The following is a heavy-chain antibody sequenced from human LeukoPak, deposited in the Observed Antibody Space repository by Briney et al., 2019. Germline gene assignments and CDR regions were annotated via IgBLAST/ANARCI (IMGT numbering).Heavy chain of an antibody. CDR1: GFAFSDFY. Sequence: GGPLRLSCAASGFAFSDFYMFWIRQAPGKGLEWISYISNSGSTLYYADSVKGRFTISRDNDKNLLYLQMNSLRADDAAVYYCARDALGSYDYWGQGTLVTVSS. CDR2: ISNSGSTL. CDR3: ARDALGSYDY. J-gene: IGHJ4*02. V-gene: IGHV3-11*01. D-gene: IGHD3-10*01.